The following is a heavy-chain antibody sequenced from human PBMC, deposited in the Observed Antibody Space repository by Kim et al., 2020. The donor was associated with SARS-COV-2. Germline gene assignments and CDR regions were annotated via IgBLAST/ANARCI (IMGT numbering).Heavy chain of an antibody. CDR2: ISWNSGSI. CDR1: GFTFDDYA. J-gene: IGHJ4*02. V-gene: IGHV3-9*01. D-gene: IGHD6-13*01. Sequence: GGSLRLSCAASGFTFDDYAMHWVRQAPGKGLEWVSGISWNSGSIAYADSVRGRFTISRDNAKNSLYLQMNSLRAEDTALYYCAKGADSSNWDPKDYWGQG. CDR3: AKGADSSNWDPKDY.